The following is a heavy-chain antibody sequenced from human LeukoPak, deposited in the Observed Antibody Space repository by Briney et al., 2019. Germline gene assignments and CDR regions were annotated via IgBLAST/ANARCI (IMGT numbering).Heavy chain of an antibody. Sequence: ASVKVSCKTSGYTFTNYGISWVRQAPGLGLEWMGWISAYNGNTNYAQRFQGRVTMTTDTSTSTVYMELRSLRPGDTAVYYCARETKTTGFYFDNWGQGTLVTVSS. D-gene: IGHD4-17*01. V-gene: IGHV1-18*01. CDR1: GYTFTNYG. CDR2: ISAYNGNT. CDR3: ARETKTTGFYFDN. J-gene: IGHJ4*02.